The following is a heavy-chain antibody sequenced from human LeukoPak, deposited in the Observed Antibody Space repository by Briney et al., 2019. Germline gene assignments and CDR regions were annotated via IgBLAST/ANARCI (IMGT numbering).Heavy chain of an antibody. CDR1: GFSFTTYW. Sequence: PGGSLRLSCAASGFSFTTYWMGWVRQAPGKGLEWVANINQDESSQYYVDAVKGRFTISRDNSKNTLYLQMNSLRAEDTAVYYCAKLLYYYDSSQPYWGQGTLVTVSS. CDR3: AKLLYYYDSSQPY. V-gene: IGHV3-7*03. CDR2: INQDESSQ. D-gene: IGHD3-22*01. J-gene: IGHJ4*02.